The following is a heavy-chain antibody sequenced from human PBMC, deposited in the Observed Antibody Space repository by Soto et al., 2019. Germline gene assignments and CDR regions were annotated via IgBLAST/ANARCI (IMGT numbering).Heavy chain of an antibody. J-gene: IGHJ6*02. V-gene: IGHV3-48*01. CDR1: GFTFSSYS. D-gene: IGHD5-12*01. CDR2: ISSSSSTI. CDR3: ARDKGWLTSNYYYYYGMDV. Sequence: EVQLVESGGGLVQPGGSLRLSCAASGFTFSSYSMNWVRQAPGKGLEWVSYISSSSSTIYYADSVKGRFTISRDNAKNSLYLQMNSLGAEDTAVYYCARDKGWLTSNYYYYYGMDVWGQGTTVTVSS.